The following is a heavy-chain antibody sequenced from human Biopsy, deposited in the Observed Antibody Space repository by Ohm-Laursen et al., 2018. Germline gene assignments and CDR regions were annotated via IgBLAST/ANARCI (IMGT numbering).Heavy chain of an antibody. CDR1: GGSINSYY. D-gene: IGHD3-10*01. J-gene: IGHJ4*02. CDR2: LFTSGTT. Sequence: PSDTLSLTCTVSGGSINSYYWSWMRQPAGKGLEWIGRLFTSGTTNYSPSLNNRVTMSVDTSKNQFSLRLTSVTAEDTAVYYCARVRLVRKIISQPGDYWGQGTLVTVSS. V-gene: IGHV4-4*07. CDR3: ARVRLVRKIISQPGDY.